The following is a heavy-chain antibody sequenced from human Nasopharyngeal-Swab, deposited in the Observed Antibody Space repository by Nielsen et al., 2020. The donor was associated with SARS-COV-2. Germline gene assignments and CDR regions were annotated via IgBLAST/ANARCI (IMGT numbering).Heavy chain of an antibody. CDR1: GGSISSGGYY. CDR3: ARAGTYYYGSGSYWASLYYFDY. CDR2: IYYSGST. D-gene: IGHD3-10*01. Sequence: SETLSLTCTVSGGSISSGGYYWSWIRQHPGKGLEWIGYIYYSGSTYYNPSLKSRVTISVDTSKNQFSLKLSSVTAADTAVYYCARAGTYYYGSGSYWASLYYFDYWGQGTLVTVSS. J-gene: IGHJ4*02. V-gene: IGHV4-31*03.